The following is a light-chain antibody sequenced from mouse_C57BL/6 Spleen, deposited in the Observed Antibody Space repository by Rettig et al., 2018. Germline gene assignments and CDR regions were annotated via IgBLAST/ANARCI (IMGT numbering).Light chain of an antibody. CDR2: AAT. V-gene: IGKV12-46*01. Sequence: DIQMTQSPASLSVSVGETVTITCRASENIYSNLAWYQQKQGKSPQLLVYAATNLADGVPSRFSGSGSGTQYSLKINSLQSEDFGSYYCQHFWGTPYTFGGGT. J-gene: IGKJ2*01. CDR3: QHFWGTPYT. CDR1: ENIYSN.